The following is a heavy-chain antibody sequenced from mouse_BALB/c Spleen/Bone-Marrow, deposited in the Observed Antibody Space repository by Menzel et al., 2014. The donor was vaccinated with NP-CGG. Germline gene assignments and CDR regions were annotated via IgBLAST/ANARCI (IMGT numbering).Heavy chain of an antibody. J-gene: IGHJ4*01. D-gene: IGHD4-1*01. V-gene: IGHV5-6*02. CDR3: TRQRNWDHYAMDY. CDR1: GFTFSTYG. CDR2: ISSGGGYT. Sequence: EVKLVESGGDLVKPGGSLKLSCPASGFTFSTYGMSWVRQTPDKRLEWVATISSGGGYTYYPDSVKGRFTISRDNANNTLYLQMSSLKSEDTAMYYCTRQRNWDHYAMDYWGQGTSVTVSS.